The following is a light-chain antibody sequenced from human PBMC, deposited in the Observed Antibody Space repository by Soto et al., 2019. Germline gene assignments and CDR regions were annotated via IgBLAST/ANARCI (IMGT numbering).Light chain of an antibody. CDR2: GAY. CDR3: QQSFGAPRT. CDR1: QSISTY. J-gene: IGKJ1*01. V-gene: IGKV1-39*01. Sequence: DIQMTQSPSSLSASLGDRVTVTCRASQSISTYLNWFQQRPGKAPKLLIYGAYTLQDGVPSRFSGSGSETAFTLTISSLQPEDFATYYCQQSFGAPRTFGQGTRVDIK.